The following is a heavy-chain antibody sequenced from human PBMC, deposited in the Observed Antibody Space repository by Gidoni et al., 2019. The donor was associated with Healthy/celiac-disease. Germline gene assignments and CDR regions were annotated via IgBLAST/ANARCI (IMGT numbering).Heavy chain of an antibody. D-gene: IGHD5-18*01. CDR1: GGSISSYY. Sequence: QVQLQESGPGLVKPSETLSLICTVSGGSISSYYWSWIRQPPGKGLEWIWYIYYSGSTNYNPSLKSRVTISVDTSKTQFSLKLSSVTAADTAVYYCARDWGRSYGYSPHFYYWGQGTLVTVSS. CDR2: IYYSGST. CDR3: ARDWGRSYGYSPHFYY. J-gene: IGHJ4*02. V-gene: IGHV4-59*01.